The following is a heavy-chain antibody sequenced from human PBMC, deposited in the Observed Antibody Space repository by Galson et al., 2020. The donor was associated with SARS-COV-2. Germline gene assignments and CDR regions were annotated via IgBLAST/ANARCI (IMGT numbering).Heavy chain of an antibody. V-gene: IGHV1-24*01. CDR2: FDPEDGET. CDR1: GYTLTELS. Sequence: ASVKVSCKVSGYTLTELSMHWVRQAPGKGLEWMGGFDPEDGETIYAQKFQGRVTMTEDTSTDTAYMELSSLRSEDTAVYYCARDSGWLAHDALDFWGQGIRVTVSS. D-gene: IGHD3-9*01. CDR3: ARDSGWLAHDALDF. J-gene: IGHJ3*01.